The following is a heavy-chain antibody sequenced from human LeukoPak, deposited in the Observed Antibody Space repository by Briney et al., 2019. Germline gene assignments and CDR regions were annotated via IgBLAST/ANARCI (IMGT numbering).Heavy chain of an antibody. D-gene: IGHD6-6*01. CDR2: IYYDGSNK. Sequence: PGRSLRLSCAASGFTFSSYGMHWVRQAPGKGLEWVALIYYDGSNKYYADSVKGRFTISRDNSKNTLYLQMNSLRAEDTTVYYCVSQLVHGFDYGGQGTLVTVSS. CDR1: GFTFSSYG. V-gene: IGHV3-30*03. J-gene: IGHJ4*02. CDR3: VSQLVHGFDY.